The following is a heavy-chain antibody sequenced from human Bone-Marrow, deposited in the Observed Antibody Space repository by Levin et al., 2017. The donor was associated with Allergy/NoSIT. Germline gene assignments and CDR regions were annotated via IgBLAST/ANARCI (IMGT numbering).Heavy chain of an antibody. D-gene: IGHD4-17*01. Sequence: PSETLSLTCTVSGGSISSYYWSWIRQPPGKGLEWIGYIYYSGSTNYNPSLKSRVTISVDTSKNQFSLKLSSVTAADTAVYYCARRGLRSLDYWGQGTLVTVSS. V-gene: IGHV4-59*01. CDR3: ARRGLRSLDY. J-gene: IGHJ4*02. CDR2: IYYSGST. CDR1: GGSISSYY.